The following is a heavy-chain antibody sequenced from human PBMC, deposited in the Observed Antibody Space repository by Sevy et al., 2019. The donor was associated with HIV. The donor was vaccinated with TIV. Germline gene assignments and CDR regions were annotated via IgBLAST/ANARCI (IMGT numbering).Heavy chain of an antibody. V-gene: IGHV4-34*01. CDR2: INHSGST. CDR3: ARAGETDFWNGYSDAFDI. CDR1: GGSFSGYY. J-gene: IGHJ3*02. Sequence: SETLSLTCAVYGGSFSGYYWSWIRQPPGKGLEWIGEINHSGSTNYNPSLKSRVTISVDTSKNQFSLKLSSVTAADTAVYYCARAGETDFWNGYSDAFDIWGQGTMVTVSS. D-gene: IGHD3-3*01.